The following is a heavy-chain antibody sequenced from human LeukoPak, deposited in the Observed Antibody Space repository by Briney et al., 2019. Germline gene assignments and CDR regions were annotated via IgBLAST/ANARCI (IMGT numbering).Heavy chain of an antibody. CDR3: ARDLPYSSSWESIDY. J-gene: IGHJ4*02. CDR2: ISAYNGNT. V-gene: IGHV1-18*01. D-gene: IGHD6-13*01. CDR1: GYTFTSYG. Sequence: ASVKVSCKASGYTFTSYGTSWVRQAPGQGLEWMGWISAYNGNTNYAQKIQGRVTMTTDTSTSTAYMELRSLRSDDTAVYYCARDLPYSSSWESIDYWGQGTLVTVSS.